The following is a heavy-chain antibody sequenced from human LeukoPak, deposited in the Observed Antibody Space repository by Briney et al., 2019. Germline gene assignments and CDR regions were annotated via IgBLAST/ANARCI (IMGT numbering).Heavy chain of an antibody. V-gene: IGHV3-30*02. CDR1: GFTFSSYG. Sequence: PGGSLRLSCAASGFTFSSYGMHWVRQAPGKGLEWVAFIRYDGSNKYYADSVKGRFTISRDNSKNTLYLQMNSLRAEDTAVYYCAKRLYSGYDWGSFDYWGQGTLVTVSS. J-gene: IGHJ4*02. CDR2: IRYDGSNK. CDR3: AKRLYSGYDWGSFDY. D-gene: IGHD5-12*01.